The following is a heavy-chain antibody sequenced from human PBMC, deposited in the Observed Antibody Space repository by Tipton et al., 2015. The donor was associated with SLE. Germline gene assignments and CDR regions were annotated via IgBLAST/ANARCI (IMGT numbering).Heavy chain of an antibody. Sequence: SLRLSCAGSGFTFSNYAIHWVRQAPGKGLEWVAGIWYDGSIKYYADSVKGRFAISRDNSKSTLYLQMNSLRAGDTAVYYCAKVADCSSTSCYRLTHSSYGIDVWGQGTTVTVSS. J-gene: IGHJ6*02. CDR2: IWYDGSIK. CDR3: AKVADCSSTSCYRLTHSSYGIDV. D-gene: IGHD2-2*01. V-gene: IGHV3-33*06. CDR1: GFTFSNYA.